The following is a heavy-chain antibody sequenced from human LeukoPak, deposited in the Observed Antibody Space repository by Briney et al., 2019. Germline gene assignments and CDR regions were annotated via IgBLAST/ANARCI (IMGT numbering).Heavy chain of an antibody. V-gene: IGHV3-30-3*01. Sequence: GGSLRLSCAASGFTFSNYAMHWVRQAPGKGLEWVAFISYAGSNKYYADSVKGRFTISRDNAKSSLYLQMNSLRAEDTAVYYCARDFRGNSRGDLDYWGQGTLVTVSS. CDR2: ISYAGSNK. CDR1: GFTFSNYA. CDR3: ARDFRGNSRGDLDY. J-gene: IGHJ4*02. D-gene: IGHD4-23*01.